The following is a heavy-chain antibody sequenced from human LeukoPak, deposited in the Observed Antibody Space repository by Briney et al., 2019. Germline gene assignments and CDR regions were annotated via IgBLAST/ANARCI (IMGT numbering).Heavy chain of an antibody. Sequence: PSETLSLTCTVSGGSISSGSYYWSWIRQPPGKGLEWIGYIYYSGSTNYNPSLKSRVTISVDLSENQFSLKLSSVTAADTAVYYCARTTEGEYTYDYFYYYYMDVWGKGTTVTISS. V-gene: IGHV4-61*01. J-gene: IGHJ6*03. D-gene: IGHD5-18*01. CDR2: IYYSGST. CDR3: ARTTEGEYTYDYFYYYYMDV. CDR1: GGSISSGSYY.